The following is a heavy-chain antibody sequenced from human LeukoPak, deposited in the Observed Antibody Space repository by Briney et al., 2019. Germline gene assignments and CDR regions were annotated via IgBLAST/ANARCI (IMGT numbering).Heavy chain of an antibody. J-gene: IGHJ4*02. CDR1: SGSINSHY. D-gene: IGHD6-13*01. Sequence: SETLSLTCTVSSGSINSHYWSWVRQPPGKGLEWIGYIYYSGSTNYHPSLKSRVTISLDTSKNQFSLKLSSVTAADTAVFYCARAAAPTYYFDYWGQGTLVTVSS. V-gene: IGHV4-59*08. CDR2: IYYSGST. CDR3: ARAAAPTYYFDY.